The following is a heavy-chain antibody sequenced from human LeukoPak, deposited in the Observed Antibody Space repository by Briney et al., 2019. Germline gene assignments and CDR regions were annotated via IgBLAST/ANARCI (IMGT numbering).Heavy chain of an antibody. CDR2: ISSSDNAI. CDR3: ARDWVAGVPFDAFDI. Sequence: GGSLRLSCAASGFSFSSYGMNWVRQAPGMGLEWLSFISSSDNAIYYADSVKGRFTISRDNAQNSVYLHMNSLTAEDTALYYCARDWVAGVPFDAFDIWGQGTMVSVSS. D-gene: IGHD3-10*01. J-gene: IGHJ3*02. CDR1: GFSFSSYG. V-gene: IGHV3-48*03.